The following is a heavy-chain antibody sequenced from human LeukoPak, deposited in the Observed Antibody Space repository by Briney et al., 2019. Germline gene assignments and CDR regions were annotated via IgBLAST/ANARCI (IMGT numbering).Heavy chain of an antibody. V-gene: IGHV4-39*07. Sequence: SETLSLTCTVSGGSISSSSYYWGWIRQPPGKGLEWIGSIYYSGSTYYNPSLKSRVTISVDTSKNQFSLKLSSVTAADTAVYYCARAPTGTTPYYYGMDVWGQGTTVTVSS. CDR2: IYYSGST. CDR3: ARAPTGTTPYYYGMDV. CDR1: GGSISSSSYY. J-gene: IGHJ6*02. D-gene: IGHD1-1*01.